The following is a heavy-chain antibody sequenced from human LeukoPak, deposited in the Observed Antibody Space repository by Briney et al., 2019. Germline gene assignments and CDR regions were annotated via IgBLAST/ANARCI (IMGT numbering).Heavy chain of an antibody. CDR1: GGSISSYY. V-gene: IGHV4-59*01. CDR3: ARTFDILTGYHI. J-gene: IGHJ4*02. Sequence: SETLSLTCTVSGGSISSYYWSWIRQPPGKGLEWIGYIHYTGNTNYNPSLKSRVTISIDMSKNRFSLKLSSVTAADTAVYYCARTFDILTGYHIWGQGTLVTVSS. D-gene: IGHD3-9*01. CDR2: IHYTGNT.